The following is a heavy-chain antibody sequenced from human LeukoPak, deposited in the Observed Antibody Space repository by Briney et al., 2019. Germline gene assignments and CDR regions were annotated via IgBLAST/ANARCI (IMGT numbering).Heavy chain of an antibody. CDR3: ARSYSSSDHYYYYGMDV. CDR1: GGSISSLY. V-gene: IGHV4-59*08. D-gene: IGHD6-13*01. J-gene: IGHJ6*02. CDR2: IYYTGST. Sequence: RASETLSLTCSVSGGSISSLYWSWIRQPPGKGLEWIGYIYYTGSTNYNPSLKSRVTMFVDMSKNQFSLRLSSVTAADTAMYYCARSYSSSDHYYYYGMDVWGQGTTVTVSS.